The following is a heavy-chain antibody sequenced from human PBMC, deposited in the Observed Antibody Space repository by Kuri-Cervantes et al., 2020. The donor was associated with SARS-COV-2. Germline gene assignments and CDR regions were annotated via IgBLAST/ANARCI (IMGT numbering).Heavy chain of an antibody. J-gene: IGHJ5*02. D-gene: IGHD7-27*01. CDR2: VNPEAEGSKT. V-gene: IGHV3-74*01. CDR3: VRDFTGDRDL. CDR1: GFTFSGHW. Sequence: GESLKISCAASGFTFSGHWMHWVRQAPGKGLVWVARVNPEAEGSKTHYAGSVMGRFTISRDTAKNTLELQMNSLRAEDSALYFCVRDFTGDRDLWGPGTLVTVSS.